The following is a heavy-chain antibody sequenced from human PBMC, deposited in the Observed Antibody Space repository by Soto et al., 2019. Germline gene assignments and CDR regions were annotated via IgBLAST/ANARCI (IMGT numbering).Heavy chain of an antibody. J-gene: IGHJ5*02. CDR3: AGEDQGNNWFDP. CDR2: IYYSGST. Sequence: LSLTCTVSGGSISSYYWSWIRQPPGKGLEWIGYIYYSGSTNYNPSLKSRVTISVDTSKNQFSLKLSSVTAADTAVYYCAGEDQGNNWFDPWGQGTLVTVSS. V-gene: IGHV4-59*08. CDR1: GGSISSYY. D-gene: IGHD3-10*01.